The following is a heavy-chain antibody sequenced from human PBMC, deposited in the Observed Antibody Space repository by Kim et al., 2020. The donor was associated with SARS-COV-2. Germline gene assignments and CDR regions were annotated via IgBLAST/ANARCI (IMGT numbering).Heavy chain of an antibody. D-gene: IGHD1-7*01. J-gene: IGHJ3*01. Sequence: GGSLRLSCAASGFTFSDASLHWVRQASGKGLEWVGRIRSKTNGYATAYAAPLKGRFTISRDDSKNTPYLQMNSLKTEDTAVYYCTSVSGTTLACWYAFGVWGQGTMVTVSS. CDR1: GFTFSDAS. CDR3: TSVSGTTLACWYAFGV. V-gene: IGHV3-73*01. CDR2: IRSKTNGYAT.